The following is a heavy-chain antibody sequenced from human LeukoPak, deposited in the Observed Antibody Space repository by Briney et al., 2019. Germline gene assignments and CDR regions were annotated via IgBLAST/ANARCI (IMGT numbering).Heavy chain of an antibody. V-gene: IGHV4-34*01. Sequence: GSLRLSCAASGFTFSIYSMNWVRQPPGKGLEWIGEINHSGSTNYNPSLKSRVTISGDMSKNQFSLKLNSVTAADTAVYYCARRNDCGGDCYSNYYYYYGVDVWGQGTTVTVSS. CDR1: GFTFSIYS. CDR3: ARRNDCGGDCYSNYYYYYGVDV. J-gene: IGHJ6*02. D-gene: IGHD2-21*02. CDR2: INHSGST.